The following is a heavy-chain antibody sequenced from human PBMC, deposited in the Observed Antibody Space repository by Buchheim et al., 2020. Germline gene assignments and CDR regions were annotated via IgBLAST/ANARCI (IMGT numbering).Heavy chain of an antibody. J-gene: IGHJ4*02. CDR2: INYSGRA. D-gene: IGHD3-16*01. Sequence: HLHLQESGPGLVKPSETLSLTCSVSGDSIRSSAYFWGWIRQSPGRALEWIASINYSGRAFYNPSLESRVTMSLDTSNNQFSLKLHSATAADTAVYYCAREGWGAKSEDDDWGPGTL. CDR1: GDSIRSSAYF. CDR3: AREGWGAKSEDDD. V-gene: IGHV4-39*07.